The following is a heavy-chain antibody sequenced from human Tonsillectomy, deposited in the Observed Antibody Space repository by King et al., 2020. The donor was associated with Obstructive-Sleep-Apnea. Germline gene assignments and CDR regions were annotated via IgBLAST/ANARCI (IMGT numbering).Heavy chain of an antibody. D-gene: IGHD6-19*01. Sequence: VQLVESGGGLVQPGGSLRLSCAASGFTFSSYAMSWVRQAPGKGLEWVSGISGSGGGTYYADSVKGRFTISRDNSKNTLYQQMNSLRAEDTAVYYCAKDWAVAGTRYFDYWGQGTLVTVSS. CDR2: ISGSGGGT. CDR1: GFTFSSYA. CDR3: AKDWAVAGTRYFDY. J-gene: IGHJ4*02. V-gene: IGHV3-23*04.